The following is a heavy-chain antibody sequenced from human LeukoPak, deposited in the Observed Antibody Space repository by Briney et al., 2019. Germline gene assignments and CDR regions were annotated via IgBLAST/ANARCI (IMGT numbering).Heavy chain of an antibody. Sequence: PSETLSLTCTVSGGSISSSSYYWGWIRQPPGKGLEWIGSIYYSGSTYYNPSLKSRVTISVDTSKNQFSLKLSSVTAADTAVYYCARHEGRDCSSTSCDWALDYWGQGTLVTVSS. CDR2: IYYSGST. V-gene: IGHV4-39*01. J-gene: IGHJ4*02. CDR1: GGSISSSSYY. CDR3: ARHEGRDCSSTSCDWALDY. D-gene: IGHD2-2*01.